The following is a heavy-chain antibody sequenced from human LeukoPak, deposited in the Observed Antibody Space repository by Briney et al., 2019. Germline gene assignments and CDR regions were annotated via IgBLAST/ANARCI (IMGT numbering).Heavy chain of an antibody. CDR3: ARVLTTVTAAPWG. CDR1: GYTFTGYY. Sequence: ASVKVSCKASGYTFTGYYMHWVRQAPGQGLEWMGWINPNSGGTNYAQKFQGRVTMTRDTSISTAYMELSRLRSDDTAVYYCARVLTTVTAAPWGWGQGTLVTVSS. D-gene: IGHD4-17*01. J-gene: IGHJ4*02. V-gene: IGHV1-2*02. CDR2: INPNSGGT.